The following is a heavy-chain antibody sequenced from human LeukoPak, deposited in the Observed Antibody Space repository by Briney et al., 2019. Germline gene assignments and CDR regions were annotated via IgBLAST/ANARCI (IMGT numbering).Heavy chain of an antibody. D-gene: IGHD5-24*01. Sequence: GGSLRLSCAASGLTFSSYAMGSVRQAPGKGLEWVSGISCSGGSTYSADAVKGRFTISRDNSKNTLYLQMNSLRAGDTAVYSCAEGDDGFGYWGQGTLVTVSS. V-gene: IGHV3-23*01. J-gene: IGHJ4*02. CDR1: GLTFSSYA. CDR2: ISCSGGST. CDR3: AEGDDGFGY.